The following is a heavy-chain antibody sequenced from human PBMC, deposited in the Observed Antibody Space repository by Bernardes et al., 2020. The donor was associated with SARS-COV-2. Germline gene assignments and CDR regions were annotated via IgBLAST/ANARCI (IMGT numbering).Heavy chain of an antibody. CDR2: IWYDGSNK. Sequence: GGSLRLSCAASGFTFNAHTMHWVRQAPGKGLEWVALIWYDGSNKYYRDSVKGRFTISRDNSKNTLYLQMSSLRVEDTAVYYCARDGAAAGYFDYWGQGTLVTVSA. V-gene: IGHV3-33*01. CDR1: GFTFNAHT. CDR3: ARDGAAAGYFDY. D-gene: IGHD6-13*01. J-gene: IGHJ4*02.